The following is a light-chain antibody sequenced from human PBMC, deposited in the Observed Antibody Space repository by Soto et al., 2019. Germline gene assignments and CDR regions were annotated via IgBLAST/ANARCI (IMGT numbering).Light chain of an antibody. CDR1: QSISSW. Sequence: DIQMTQSPSTLSASVGDRVTITCRASQSISSWLAWYQQKPGKAPKLLIYDASSLASGVPSRFSGSGSGTEFTLTISSLQTDDFATYYCQQYNSYWTFGQGTKVEIK. V-gene: IGKV1-5*01. CDR3: QQYNSYWT. CDR2: DAS. J-gene: IGKJ1*01.